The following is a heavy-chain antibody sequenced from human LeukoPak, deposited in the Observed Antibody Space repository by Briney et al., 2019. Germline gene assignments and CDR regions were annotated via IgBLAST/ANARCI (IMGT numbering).Heavy chain of an antibody. V-gene: IGHV3-23*01. J-gene: IGHJ4*02. CDR3: AKDQLLRLRYFDWRGSGYFDY. CDR2: ISGSGGST. Sequence: GGSLRLSCAASRFTFSSYAMSWVRQAPGKGLEWVSAISGSGGSTYYAGSVKGRFTISRDNSKNTLYLQMNSLRAEDTAVYYCAKDQLLRLRYFDWRGSGYFDYWGQGTLVTVSS. CDR1: RFTFSSYA. D-gene: IGHD3-9*01.